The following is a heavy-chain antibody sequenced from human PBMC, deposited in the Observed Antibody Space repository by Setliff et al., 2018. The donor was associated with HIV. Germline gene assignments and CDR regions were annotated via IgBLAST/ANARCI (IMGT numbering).Heavy chain of an antibody. CDR2: ISYDGSNK. CDR1: GFTFSSYA. D-gene: IGHD3-10*01. Sequence: GGSLRLSCAASGFTFSSYAMHRVRQAPGKGLEWVAVISYDGSNKYYADSVKGRFTISRDNSKNTLYLQMNSLRAEDTAVYYCARSVIGYCYGTDVWGQGTLVTVSS. V-gene: IGHV3-30*01. J-gene: IGHJ6*02. CDR3: ARSVIGYCYGTDV.